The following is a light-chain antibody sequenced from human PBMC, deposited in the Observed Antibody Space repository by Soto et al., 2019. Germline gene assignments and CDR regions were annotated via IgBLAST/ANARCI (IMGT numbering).Light chain of an antibody. CDR2: DVS. J-gene: IGLJ2*01. CDR1: SSDVGYYNY. Sequence: QSVLTQPASVSGSPGQSITISCTGTSSDVGYYNYVSWYQQHPGKAPKLFIYDVSNRPSGVSDRFSGSKSGNTASLTISGLQAEDEADYYCTSYTRSNTMVLGGGTKVTVL. CDR3: TSYTRSNTMV. V-gene: IGLV2-14*01.